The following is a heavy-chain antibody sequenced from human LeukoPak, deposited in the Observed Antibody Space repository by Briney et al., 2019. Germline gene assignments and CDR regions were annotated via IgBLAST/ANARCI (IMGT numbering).Heavy chain of an antibody. CDR1: GGTFSSYA. D-gene: IGHD3-9*01. V-gene: IGHV1-69*13. J-gene: IGHJ4*02. Sequence: ASVKVSCKASGGTFSSYAISWVRQAPGQGLEWMGGIIPIFGTANYAQKLQGRVTITADESTSTAYMELSSLRSEDTAVYYCARVVYKRYFDWLTEGYFDYWGQGTLVTVSS. CDR3: ARVVYKRYFDWLTEGYFDY. CDR2: IIPIFGTA.